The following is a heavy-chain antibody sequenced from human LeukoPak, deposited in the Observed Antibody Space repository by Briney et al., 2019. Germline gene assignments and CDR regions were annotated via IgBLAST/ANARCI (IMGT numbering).Heavy chain of an antibody. V-gene: IGHV3-30*18. J-gene: IGHJ3*02. Sequence: GRSLRLSCAASGFTFSTYGMHWVRQAPGKGLEWVAVISYDQIEKYYANSVKGRFTISRDNSKNTLYLQMNSLRAEDTAVYYCAKRETRGGFDIWGQGTMVTVSS. CDR1: GFTFSTYG. D-gene: IGHD3-10*01. CDR2: ISYDQIEK. CDR3: AKRETRGGFDI.